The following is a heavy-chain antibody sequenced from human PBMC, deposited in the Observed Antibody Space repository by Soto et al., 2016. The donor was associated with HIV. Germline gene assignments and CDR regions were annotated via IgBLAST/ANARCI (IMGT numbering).Heavy chain of an antibody. CDR1: GLTFSNYA. Sequence: EVHLLESGGGLVQSGGSLRLSCAVSGLTFSNYAMNWVRQAPGKGLEWVSGISAGGGSTYYADLVKGRFTISRDNFKNTLYLQMNSLRAEDTAVYYCAKWAYCSGGTCSEAFPPSYYWG. D-gene: IGHD2-15*01. CDR3: AKWAYCSGGTCSEAFPPSYY. V-gene: IGHV3-23*01. J-gene: IGHJ4*01. CDR2: ISAGGGST.